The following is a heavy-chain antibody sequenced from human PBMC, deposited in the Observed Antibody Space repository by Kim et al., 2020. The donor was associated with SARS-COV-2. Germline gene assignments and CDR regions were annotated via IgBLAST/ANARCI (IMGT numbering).Heavy chain of an antibody. J-gene: IGHJ4*02. V-gene: IGHV4-31*02. D-gene: IGHD3-3*01. Sequence: SLKSRVTISVDTSKNTVSLKLSAVTAADTAVYYCARGRITIFGVVTEFDYWGQGTLVTVSS. CDR3: ARGRITIFGVVTEFDY.